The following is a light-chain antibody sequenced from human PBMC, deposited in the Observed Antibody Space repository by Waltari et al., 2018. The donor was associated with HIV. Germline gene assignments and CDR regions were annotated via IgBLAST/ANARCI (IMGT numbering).Light chain of an antibody. Sequence: DIQMTQSPSTLSASVGDRVITTCRSSQNVDNWLAWYQQRPGSAPKVLIYQPSTLQTGVPSMFSGSRSGTEFSLTISSLQPDDFATYDCQQYKSYSLTVAKGTRLEIK. CDR3: QQYKSYSLT. V-gene: IGKV1-5*03. CDR1: QNVDNW. J-gene: IGKJ5*01. CDR2: QPS.